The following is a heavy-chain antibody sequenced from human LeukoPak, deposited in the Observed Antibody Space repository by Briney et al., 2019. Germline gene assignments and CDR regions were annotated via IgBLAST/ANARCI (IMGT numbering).Heavy chain of an antibody. V-gene: IGHV3-23*01. Sequence: GGSLRLSCAASGFTFSSYAMSWVRQAPGKGLEWVSSITPSGGDTFYTDSVKGRFTISRDNSRNTLYLQMNTLRAEDTAVYYCAKRLTAAAATYYFDSWGQGTLVTVSS. CDR2: ITPSGGDT. CDR1: GFTFSSYA. CDR3: AKRLTAAAATYYFDS. D-gene: IGHD2-2*01. J-gene: IGHJ4*02.